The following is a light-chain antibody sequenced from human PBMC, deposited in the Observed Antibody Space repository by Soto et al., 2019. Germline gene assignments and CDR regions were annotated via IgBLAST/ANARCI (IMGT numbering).Light chain of an antibody. J-gene: IGKJ1*01. Sequence: DIQMTQSPSSLSASVGDRVTITCRASQGISNYLAWYQQKPGKVPKLLIYAASTLQSGVPSRFSGSGSGTDDTLTISSLQPEDVATYYCLKYNGAPWTFGQGTQVEIE. CDR3: LKYNGAPWT. CDR1: QGISNY. V-gene: IGKV1-27*01. CDR2: AAS.